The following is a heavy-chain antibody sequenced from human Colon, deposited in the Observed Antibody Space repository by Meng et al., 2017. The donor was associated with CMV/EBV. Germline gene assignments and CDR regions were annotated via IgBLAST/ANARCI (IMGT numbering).Heavy chain of an antibody. V-gene: IGHV3-74*01. CDR3: ARDFGGPADS. D-gene: IGHD3-16*01. CDR2: INVDGRTT. Sequence: LSCAASGFTFSSYAMNWVRQAPGKGLVWVSRINVDGRTTNYGASVRGRFTISRDKAKNTLYLQMNSLRAEDTAVYYCARDFGGPADSWGQGTLVTVSS. CDR1: GFTFSSYA. J-gene: IGHJ4*02.